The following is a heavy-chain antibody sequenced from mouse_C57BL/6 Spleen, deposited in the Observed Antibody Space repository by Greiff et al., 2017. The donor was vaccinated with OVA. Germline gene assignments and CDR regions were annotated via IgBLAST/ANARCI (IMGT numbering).Heavy chain of an antibody. V-gene: IGHV1-82*01. Sequence: VQVVESGPELVKPGASVKISCKASGYAFSSSWMNWVKQRPGKGLEWIGRIYPGDGDTNYNGKFKGKATLTADKSSSTAYMQLSSLTSEDSAVYFCARGRDSSGPFAYWGQGTLVTVSA. CDR1: GYAFSSSW. CDR3: ARGRDSSGPFAY. J-gene: IGHJ3*01. CDR2: IYPGDGDT. D-gene: IGHD3-2*02.